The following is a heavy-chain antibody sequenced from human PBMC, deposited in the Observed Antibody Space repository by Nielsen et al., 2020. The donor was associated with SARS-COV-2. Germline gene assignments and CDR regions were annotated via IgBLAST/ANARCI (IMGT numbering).Heavy chain of an antibody. J-gene: IGHJ4*02. V-gene: IGHV3-30*04. CDR2: ISYDGSNK. Sequence: GGSLRLSCAASGFTFSSYAMHWVRQAPGKGLEWVAVISYDGSNKYYADSVKGRFTISRDNSKNTLYLQMNSLRAGDTAVYYCAGFQVVMEYWGQGTLVTVSS. CDR3: AGFQVVMEY. CDR1: GFTFSSYA. D-gene: IGHD3-22*01.